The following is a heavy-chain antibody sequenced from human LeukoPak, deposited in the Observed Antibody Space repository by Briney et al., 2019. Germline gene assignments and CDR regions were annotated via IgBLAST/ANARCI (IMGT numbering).Heavy chain of an antibody. CDR2: IYTSGST. D-gene: IGHD2-2*01. V-gene: IGHV4-4*07. CDR1: GGSISSYY. Sequence: SETLSLTCTVSGGSISSYYGSWIRQPAGKGLEWIGRIYTSGSTNYNPSLKSRVTMSVDTSKNQFSLKLSSVTAADTAVYYCAREDCSSTSWYYYYYYYMDVWGKGTTVTVSS. CDR3: AREDCSSTSWYYYYYYYMDV. J-gene: IGHJ6*03.